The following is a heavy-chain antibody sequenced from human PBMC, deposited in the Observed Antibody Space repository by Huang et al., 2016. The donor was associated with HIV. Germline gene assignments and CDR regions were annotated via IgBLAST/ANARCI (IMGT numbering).Heavy chain of an antibody. D-gene: IGHD6-25*01. CDR2: IYSNGDG. V-gene: IGHV2-5*01. CDR1: GFSLPTTAVG. Sequence: QITLRESGPSLVKPTQTLTLTCPFSGFSLPTTAVGVGLVRPPPGQALEWLAFIYSNGDGRYSPSLSSRLTITKDTSKNQVVLTMTNMDPVDTATYYCAHSTDASAATFYFDFWGQGTLVAVSS. J-gene: IGHJ4*02. CDR3: AHSTDASAATFYFDF.